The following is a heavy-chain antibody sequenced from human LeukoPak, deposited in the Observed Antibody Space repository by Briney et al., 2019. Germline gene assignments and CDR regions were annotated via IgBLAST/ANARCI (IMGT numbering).Heavy chain of an antibody. CDR3: AKVGSSGGYLDY. Sequence: GGSLRLSCAASGFTFSSYAMHWVRQAPGKGLEWVAVISYDGSNKYYADSVKGRFTISRDNSKNTLYLQMNSLRAEDTAVYYCAKVGSSGGYLDYWGQGTLVTVSS. CDR1: GFTFSSYA. D-gene: IGHD6-19*01. J-gene: IGHJ4*02. V-gene: IGHV3-30-3*01. CDR2: ISYDGSNK.